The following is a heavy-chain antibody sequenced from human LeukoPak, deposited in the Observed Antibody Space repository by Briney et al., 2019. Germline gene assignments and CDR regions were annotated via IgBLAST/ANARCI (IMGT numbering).Heavy chain of an antibody. CDR2: FYYSGST. CDR1: GGSISSSTYY. V-gene: IGHV4-39*07. D-gene: IGHD3-10*01. CDR3: ARGFPYYYGQAGWFDP. Sequence: SETLSLTCTASGGSISSSTYYWGWIRQPPGKGLEWIGSFYYSGSTNYNPSLKSRVTISVDTSKNQFSLKLSSVTAADTAVYYCARGFPYYYGQAGWFDPWGQGTLVTVSS. J-gene: IGHJ5*02.